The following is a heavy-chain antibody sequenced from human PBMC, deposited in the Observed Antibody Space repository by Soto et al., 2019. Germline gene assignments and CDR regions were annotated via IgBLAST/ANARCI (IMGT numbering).Heavy chain of an antibody. V-gene: IGHV3-11*01. Sequence: QVQLVESGGGLVKPGGSLRLSCAASGFTFSNYYMSWIRQAPGKGLEWVSYISSSTNIIHYADSVKGRFTISRDNAKNSLYLQMNSLRVEYTAVYYCARVPPRDGDNFDYWGQGTLVTVSS. CDR2: ISSSTNII. J-gene: IGHJ4*02. CDR3: ARVPPRDGDNFDY. CDR1: GFTFSNYY.